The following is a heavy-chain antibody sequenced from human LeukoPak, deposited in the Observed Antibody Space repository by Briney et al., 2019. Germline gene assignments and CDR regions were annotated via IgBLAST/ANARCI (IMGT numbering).Heavy chain of an antibody. CDR2: ITSSTSYI. V-gene: IGHV3-21*01. CDR3: AREDHSNYNY. CDR1: GFTFSSYS. Sequence: GGSLRLSCVASGFTFSSYSVSWVRQAPGKGLEWVSSITSSTSYIYYADSVKGRFTISRDNAKTSLFLQMNSLRAEDTAVYYCAREDHSNYNYWGQGTLVTVSS. J-gene: IGHJ4*02. D-gene: IGHD4-11*01.